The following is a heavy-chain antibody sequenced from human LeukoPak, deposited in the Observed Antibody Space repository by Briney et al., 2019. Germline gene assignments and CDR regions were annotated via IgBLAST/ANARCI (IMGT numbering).Heavy chain of an antibody. V-gene: IGHV4-31*03. J-gene: IGHJ4*02. CDR1: GGSISSGGYY. CDR3: ARVYTYYFDY. CDR2: IYYSGST. Sequence: PSETLSLTCTVSGGSISSGGYYWSWIRQHPGKGLEWIGYIYYSGSTYYNPSLKSRVTISVDTSKNQFSLKLSSVTGADTAVYYCARVYTYYFDYWGQGTLVTISS. D-gene: IGHD2-2*02.